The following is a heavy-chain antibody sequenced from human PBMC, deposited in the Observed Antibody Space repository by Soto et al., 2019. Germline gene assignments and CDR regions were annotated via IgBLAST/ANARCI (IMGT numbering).Heavy chain of an antibody. J-gene: IGHJ4*02. CDR2: VYTSGRT. V-gene: IGHV3-53*01. CDR3: ARAGFERLYFDQ. D-gene: IGHD1-1*01. CDR1: GYTVTNSY. Sequence: EVQLVESGGDLIQPGGSLRLSCAAYGYTVTNSYMAWVRQAPGKGLEWVSVVYTSGRTYHADSVKGRFTVSRDISTNMFFLQMNKLSAEDMATYYCARAGFERLYFDQWGRGTLVTLYS.